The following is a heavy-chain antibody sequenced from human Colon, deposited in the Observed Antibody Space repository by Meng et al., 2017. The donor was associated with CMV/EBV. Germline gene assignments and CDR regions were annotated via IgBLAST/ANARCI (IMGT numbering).Heavy chain of an antibody. CDR1: GFTFSNHW. Sequence: GESLKISCVASGFTFSNHWMSWVRRAPGKGLEWVASIKQDGSETSYVDSVKGRFTISRDNGKNSLFLHMNSLRAEDTAVYYYARAVYFPLYHFNSWGQGTLVTVSS. V-gene: IGHV3-7*01. J-gene: IGHJ4*02. CDR3: ARAVYFPLYHFNS. CDR2: IKQDGSET. D-gene: IGHD2-8*01.